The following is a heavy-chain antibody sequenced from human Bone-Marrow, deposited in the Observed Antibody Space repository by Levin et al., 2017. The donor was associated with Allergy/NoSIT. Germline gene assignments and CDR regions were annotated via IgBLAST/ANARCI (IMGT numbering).Heavy chain of an antibody. Sequence: GGSLRLSCAASGFTFSSYWMSWVRQAPGKGLEWVANIKQDGSEKYYVDSVKGRFTISRDNAKNSLYLQMYSLRAEDTAVYYCASGMVYAGGWFDPWGQGTLVTVSS. J-gene: IGHJ5*02. D-gene: IGHD2-8*01. V-gene: IGHV3-7*01. CDR3: ASGMVYAGGWFDP. CDR2: IKQDGSEK. CDR1: GFTFSSYW.